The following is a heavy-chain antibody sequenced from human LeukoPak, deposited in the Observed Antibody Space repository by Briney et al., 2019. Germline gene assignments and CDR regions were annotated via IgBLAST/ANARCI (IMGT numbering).Heavy chain of an antibody. J-gene: IGHJ4*02. CDR3: ARGPGGGIADY. V-gene: IGHV1-2*02. D-gene: IGHD6-13*01. CDR2: INPNSGGT. Sequence: ASVKVSCTASGYAFTGYYMHWVRQAPGQGLEWMGWINPNSGGTNYAQKFQGRVTMTRDTSISTAYMELSRLRSDDTAVYYCARGPGGGIADYWGQXTXVTVSS. CDR1: GYAFTGYY.